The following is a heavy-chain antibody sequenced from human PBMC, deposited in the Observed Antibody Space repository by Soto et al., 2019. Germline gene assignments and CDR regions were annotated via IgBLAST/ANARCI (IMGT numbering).Heavy chain of an antibody. Sequence: GASVKVSCKASGGTFSSYAISWVRQAPGQGLEWMGGIIPIFGTANYAQKFQGRVTITADKSTSTAYMELSSLRSEDTAVYYCARDHHYCSGGSCYLGTIYYYYSSGIDVWCQGTTVTVS. CDR2: IIPIFGTA. J-gene: IGHJ6*02. CDR3: ARDHHYCSGGSCYLGTIYYYYSSGIDV. V-gene: IGHV1-69*06. D-gene: IGHD2-15*01. CDR1: GGTFSSYA.